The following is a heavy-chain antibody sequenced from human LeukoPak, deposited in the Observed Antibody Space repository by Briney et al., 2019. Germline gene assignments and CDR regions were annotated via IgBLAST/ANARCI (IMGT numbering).Heavy chain of an antibody. V-gene: IGHV3-23*01. CDR2: ISGSGGST. D-gene: IGHD3-22*01. CDR3: ARDTYYHDSSGFPSYAFDI. Sequence: GGSLRLSCAASGFTFRSYGMSWVRQAPGKGLEGVSIISGSGGSTYYADSVKGRFTISRDNSKNTLYLQMNSLRAEDTAVYYCARDTYYHDSSGFPSYAFDIWGQGTMVTVSS. J-gene: IGHJ3*02. CDR1: GFTFRSYG.